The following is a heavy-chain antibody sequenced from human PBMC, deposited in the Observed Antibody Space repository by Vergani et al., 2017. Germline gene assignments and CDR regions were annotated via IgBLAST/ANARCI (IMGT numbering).Heavy chain of an antibody. CDR3: ARAGDWYFDL. CDR2: IIPILGIA. CDR1: GGTFSSYT. V-gene: IGHV1-69*02. J-gene: IGHJ2*01. Sequence: QVQLVQSGAEVKKPGSSVKVSCKASGGTFSSYTISWVRQAPGQGLEWMGRIIPILGIANYAQKFQGRVTMTRDTSISTAYMELSRLRSDDTAVYYCARAGDWYFDLWGRGTLVTVSS.